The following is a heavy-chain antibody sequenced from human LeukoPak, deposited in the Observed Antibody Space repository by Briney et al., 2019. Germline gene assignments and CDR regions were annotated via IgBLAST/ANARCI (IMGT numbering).Heavy chain of an antibody. D-gene: IGHD1-26*01. CDR3: TSDPRIGRYFDY. Sequence: GGSLRLSCAASEFTFNNAWMTWVRQIPGKGLEWVGRVKSKADGGTTDYAAPVEGRFTISRDDSQNTLYLQMNSLKTEDTAVYYCTSDPRIGRYFDYWGQGTLVTVSS. CDR1: EFTFNNAW. J-gene: IGHJ4*02. CDR2: VKSKADGGTT. V-gene: IGHV3-15*01.